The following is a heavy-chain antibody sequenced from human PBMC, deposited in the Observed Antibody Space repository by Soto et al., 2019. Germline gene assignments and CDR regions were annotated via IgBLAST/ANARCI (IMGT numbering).Heavy chain of an antibody. Sequence: SETLSLTCTVSGGSISSYYWSWIRQPPGKGLEWIGYIYYSGSTNYNPSLKSRVTISVDTSKNQFSLKLSSVTAADTAVYYCARGDVLMVYAIMKYYYMDVWGKRTKVTVSS. V-gene: IGHV4-59*01. CDR1: GGSISSYY. CDR3: ARGDVLMVYAIMKYYYMDV. D-gene: IGHD2-8*01. CDR2: IYYSGST. J-gene: IGHJ6*03.